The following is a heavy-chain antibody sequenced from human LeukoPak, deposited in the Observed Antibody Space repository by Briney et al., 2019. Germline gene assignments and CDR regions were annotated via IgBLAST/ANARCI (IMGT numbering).Heavy chain of an antibody. V-gene: IGHV4-4*02. D-gene: IGHD3-9*01. Sequence: SGTLSLTCAVSGGSISSSNWWSWVRQSPGKELEWIGGIYHSGSTNYNPSLKSRVSISVDKSKNQFSLKLSSVTAADTAVYYCARGRYILTGYHRNWLDPWGQGTLVTASS. J-gene: IGHJ5*02. CDR2: IYHSGST. CDR1: GGSISSSNW. CDR3: ARGRYILTGYHRNWLDP.